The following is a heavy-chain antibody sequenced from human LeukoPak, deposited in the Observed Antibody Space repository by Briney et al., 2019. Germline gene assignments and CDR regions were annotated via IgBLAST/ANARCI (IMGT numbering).Heavy chain of an antibody. CDR2: ISAYNGNT. D-gene: IGHD3-10*01. Sequence: ASVKVSCKASGGTFTSYGISWVRQAPGQGLEWMGWISAYNGNTNYAQKLQGRVTMTTDTSTSTAYMELRSLRSDDTAVYYCARDPPEAYYYGSGSYSDYWGQGTLVTVSS. CDR3: ARDPPEAYYYGSGSYSDY. J-gene: IGHJ4*02. V-gene: IGHV1-18*01. CDR1: GGTFTSYG.